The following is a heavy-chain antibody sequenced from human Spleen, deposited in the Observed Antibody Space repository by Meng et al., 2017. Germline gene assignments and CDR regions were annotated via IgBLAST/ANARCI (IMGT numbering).Heavy chain of an antibody. CDR2: INHSGST. CDR1: GGSFSGYY. V-gene: IGHV4-34*01. J-gene: IGHJ5*02. D-gene: IGHD6-19*01. Sequence: QGRIQQLGHGLLKPSAPLAPTSAVYGGSFSGYYWSWIRQPPGKGLEWIGEINHSGSTNYNPSLKSRVTISVDTSKNQFSLKLSSVTAADTAVYYCARGWWLATSNSNWFDPWGQGTLVTVSS. CDR3: ARGWWLATSNSNWFDP.